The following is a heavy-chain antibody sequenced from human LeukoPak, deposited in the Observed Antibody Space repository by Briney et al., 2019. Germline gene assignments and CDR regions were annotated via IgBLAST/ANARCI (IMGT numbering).Heavy chain of an antibody. V-gene: IGHV3-30*18. CDR1: GFTFSSYG. J-gene: IGHJ5*02. Sequence: PGRSLRLSCAASGFTFSSYGMHWVRQAPGKGLEWVAVISHDGSNKYYADSVKGRFTISRDNSKNTLYLQMNSLRAEDTAVYYCAKDFLRGTSNWFDPWGQGTLVTVSS. CDR3: AKDFLRGTSNWFDP. D-gene: IGHD1-14*01. CDR2: ISHDGSNK.